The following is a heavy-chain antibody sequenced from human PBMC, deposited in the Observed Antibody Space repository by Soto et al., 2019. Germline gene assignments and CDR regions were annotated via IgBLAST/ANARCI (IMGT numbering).Heavy chain of an antibody. V-gene: IGHV3-23*01. CDR3: ANQIKAAMPIDY. D-gene: IGHD2-2*01. Sequence: GGSLRLSCAASGFTFSSYAMSWVRQAPGKGLEWVSAISGSGGSTYYADSGKGRFTISRDNSKNTLYLQMNSLRAEDTAVYYCANQIKAAMPIDYWGQGTLVTVSS. CDR1: GFTFSSYA. J-gene: IGHJ4*02. CDR2: ISGSGGST.